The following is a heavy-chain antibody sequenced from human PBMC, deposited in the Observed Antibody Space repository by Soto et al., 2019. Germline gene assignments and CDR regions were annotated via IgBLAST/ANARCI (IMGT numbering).Heavy chain of an antibody. CDR3: ARATRYTYSNYDWLDP. CDR1: GFDSSDYS. J-gene: IGHJ5*02. CDR2: LSQSGSTA. Sequence: PAGSLRLSCAASGFDSSDYSMSWIRQAPGKGLEWVSYLSQSGSTAYYADSVKGRFAVSRDDAKNSLYLQMNSLRVEDTAVYHCARATRYTYSNYDWLDPWGQGTLVTVSS. V-gene: IGHV3-11*01. D-gene: IGHD4-4*01.